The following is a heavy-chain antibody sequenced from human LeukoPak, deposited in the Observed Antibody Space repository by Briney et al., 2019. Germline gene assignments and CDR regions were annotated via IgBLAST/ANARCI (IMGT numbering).Heavy chain of an antibody. CDR2: IYYSGST. Sequence: SETLSLTCTVSGGSISTYYCSWIRQPPGKGLECIGNIYYSGSTNYNPSLNSRVTISVDTSKNQFSLELTSVTAADTAVYYCAREPYCSSSSCTSVWGQGTLVTVSS. D-gene: IGHD2-2*01. CDR1: GGSISTYY. CDR3: AREPYCSSSSCTSV. V-gene: IGHV4-59*01. J-gene: IGHJ4*02.